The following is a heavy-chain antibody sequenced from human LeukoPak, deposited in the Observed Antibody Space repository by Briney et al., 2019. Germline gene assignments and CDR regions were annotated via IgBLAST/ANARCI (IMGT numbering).Heavy chain of an antibody. CDR1: GFSFSSYS. CDR3: ARAVEYNWFDP. CDR2: ISSSSSYI. Sequence: GGSLRLSCAASGFSFSSYSMNWVRQAPGKGLEWVPSISSSSSYIYYADSVKGRFTIPRDNAKNSLYLQMNSLRAEDTAVYYCARAVEYNWFDPWGQGTLVTVSS. V-gene: IGHV3-21*01. J-gene: IGHJ5*02.